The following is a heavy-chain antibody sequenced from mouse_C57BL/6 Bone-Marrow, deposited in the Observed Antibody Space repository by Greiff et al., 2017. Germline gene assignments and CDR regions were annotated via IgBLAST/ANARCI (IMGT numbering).Heavy chain of an antibody. V-gene: IGHV2-6-1*01. CDR2: IWRDGST. CDR3: ARHGGNYGFAY. J-gene: IGHJ3*01. Sequence: VKLVESGPGLVAPSQSLSITCTVSGFSLTSYGVHWVRQLPGKGLEWLVVIWRDGSTTYNSALNSRLSISNDDSKNQICLKMNDLQTDDTAMYYCARHGGNYGFAYWGQGTLVTVSA. CDR1: GFSLTSYG. D-gene: IGHD1-1*02.